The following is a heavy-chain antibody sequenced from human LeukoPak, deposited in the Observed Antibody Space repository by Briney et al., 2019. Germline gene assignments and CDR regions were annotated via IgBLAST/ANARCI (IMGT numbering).Heavy chain of an antibody. CDR3: ARGGPTMIVAH. CDR2: IYHSGST. Sequence: PSETLSLTCTVSGYSISSGYYWGWIRQPPGKGLEWIGSIYHSGSTYYNPSLKSRVTISVDTSKNQFSLKLSSVTAADTAVYYYARGGPTMIVAHWGQGTLVTVSS. V-gene: IGHV4-38-2*02. CDR1: GYSISSGYY. D-gene: IGHD3-22*01. J-gene: IGHJ4*02.